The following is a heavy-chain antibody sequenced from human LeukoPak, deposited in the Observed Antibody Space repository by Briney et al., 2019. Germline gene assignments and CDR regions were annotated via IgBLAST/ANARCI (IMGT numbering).Heavy chain of an antibody. D-gene: IGHD3-9*01. CDR2: INPNNGDT. V-gene: IGHV1-2*02. J-gene: IGHJ4*02. CDR3: AREGGYDILTGYQDY. Sequence: ASVTVSCKASRYIFTTYFIHWVRQAPGQGLEWMGWINPNNGDTNYVQKFQGRVTMTRDTSISTAYMELTRLRSDDTAVYYCAREGGYDILTGYQDYRGQGTLVTVSS. CDR1: RYIFTTYF.